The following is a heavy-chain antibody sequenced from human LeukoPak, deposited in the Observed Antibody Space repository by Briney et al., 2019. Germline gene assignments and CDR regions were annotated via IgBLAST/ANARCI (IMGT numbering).Heavy chain of an antibody. CDR1: GFTFSSYA. CDR3: AKSITMIVVVITNDY. D-gene: IGHD3-22*01. CDR2: ISGSGGST. Sequence: PGGSLRLSCAASGFTFSSYAMSWVRQAPGKGLEWVSAISGSGGSTYYADSVKGWFTISRDNSKNTLYLQMNSLRAEDTAVYYCAKSITMIVVVITNDYWGQGTLVTVSS. V-gene: IGHV3-23*01. J-gene: IGHJ4*02.